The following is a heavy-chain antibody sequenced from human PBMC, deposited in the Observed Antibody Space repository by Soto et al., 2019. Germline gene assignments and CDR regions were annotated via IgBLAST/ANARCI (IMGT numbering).Heavy chain of an antibody. V-gene: IGHV4-59*01. D-gene: IGHD1-26*01. CDR1: GGSIRSYS. CDR3: ARGSGSQGSYYGMDV. Sequence: QVQLQESGPGLVKPSETLSLTCTVSGGSIRSYSWSWIRQSPGKGLDWIGYIYYSGSTNYNPSLKSGVTISVDTSKNQFSLKLTSVTAADTAVYYCARGSGSQGSYYGMDVWGQGTTVTVSS. CDR2: IYYSGST. J-gene: IGHJ6*02.